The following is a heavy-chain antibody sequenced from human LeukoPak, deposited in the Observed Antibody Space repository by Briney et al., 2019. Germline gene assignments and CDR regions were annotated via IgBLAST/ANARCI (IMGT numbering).Heavy chain of an antibody. J-gene: IGHJ4*02. Sequence: GGSLRLSRAASGFTFSSYEMNWVRQAPGRGLEWVSYINSGGGATYYADSVKGRFTISRDDAKNSLYLQMNSLRAADTAIYYCARRDNDILTGYRDFDYWGQGTLVTVSS. CDR3: ARRDNDILTGYRDFDY. D-gene: IGHD3-9*01. V-gene: IGHV3-48*03. CDR2: INSGGGAT. CDR1: GFTFSSYE.